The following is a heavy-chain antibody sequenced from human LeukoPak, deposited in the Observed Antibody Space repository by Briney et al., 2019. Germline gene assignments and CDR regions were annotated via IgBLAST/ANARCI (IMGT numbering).Heavy chain of an antibody. CDR1: QFAFNNNA. D-gene: IGHD3-10*01. CDR2: LSGDSSSI. J-gene: IGHJ4*02. Sequence: GGSPRLSCAASQFAFNNNAMSWVRQAPGKGLEWVSGLSGDSSSIYYAASVKGRFTISRDNSKNMLYLQMNSLRAEDTAVYYCTRFRGSGSSTLYSFDYWGQGSLVTVAP. V-gene: IGHV3-23*01. CDR3: TRFRGSGSSTLYSFDY.